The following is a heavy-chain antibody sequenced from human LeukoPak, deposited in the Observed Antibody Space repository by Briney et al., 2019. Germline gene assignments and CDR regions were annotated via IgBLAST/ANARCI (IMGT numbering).Heavy chain of an antibody. V-gene: IGHV4-4*07. CDR2: IYTSGST. D-gene: IGHD3-16*02. CDR3: EREITFGGVIVNDY. CDR1: GGSISSYY. J-gene: IGHJ4*02. Sequence: PSETLSLTCTVSGGSISSYYWSWIRQPAGKGLEWIGRIYTSGSTNYNPSLKSRVTTSVDTSKNQFSQKLRSVTAADTAVYYCEREITFGGVIVNDYWGQGTLVTVSS.